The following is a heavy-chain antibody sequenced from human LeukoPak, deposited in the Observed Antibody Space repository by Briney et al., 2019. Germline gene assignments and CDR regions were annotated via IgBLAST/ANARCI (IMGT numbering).Heavy chain of an antibody. CDR2: IRNDGSNK. D-gene: IGHD3-22*01. CDR3: ARGSGYYSYDAFDI. Sequence: GGSLRLSCAASGFTFSSYGIHWVRQAPGKGLEWVAFIRNDGSNKNYADSVKGRFTISRDNSKNTLYLQMNSLRAEDTAVYYCARGSGYYSYDAFDIWGQGTMVTVSP. V-gene: IGHV3-30*02. CDR1: GFTFSSYG. J-gene: IGHJ3*02.